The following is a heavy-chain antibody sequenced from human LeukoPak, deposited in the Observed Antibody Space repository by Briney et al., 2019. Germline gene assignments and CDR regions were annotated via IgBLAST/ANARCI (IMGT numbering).Heavy chain of an antibody. V-gene: IGHV3-30*03. Sequence: GGSLRLSCAASGFTFGSYAMHWVRQAPGKGLEWAALISFDESNKYYADSVKGRFTISRDNYKNTLYLQMNSLRVEDTAVYYCATELRIGATGYLFAFDIWGQGTMVTVSS. CDR2: ISFDESNK. CDR3: ATELRIGATGYLFAFDI. D-gene: IGHD1-1*01. J-gene: IGHJ3*02. CDR1: GFTFGSYA.